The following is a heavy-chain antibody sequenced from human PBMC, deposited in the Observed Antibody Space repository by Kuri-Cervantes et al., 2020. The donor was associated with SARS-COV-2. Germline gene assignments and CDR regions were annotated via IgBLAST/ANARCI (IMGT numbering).Heavy chain of an antibody. D-gene: IGHD3-3*01. CDR2: INHSGST. CDR1: GGSFSGYY. Sequence: SETLSLTCAVYGGSFSGYYWSWVRQPPGKGLEWIGEINHSGSTNYNPSLKSRVTISVDTSKNQFSLKLSSVTAADTAVYYCAREGALRFLERGYGMDVWGQGTTVTVSS. J-gene: IGHJ6*02. V-gene: IGHV4-34*01. CDR3: AREGALRFLERGYGMDV.